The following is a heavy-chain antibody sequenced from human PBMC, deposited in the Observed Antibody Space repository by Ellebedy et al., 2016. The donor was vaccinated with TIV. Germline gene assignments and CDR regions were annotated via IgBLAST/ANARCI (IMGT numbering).Heavy chain of an antibody. CDR1: GFTFNTYS. D-gene: IGHD1-26*01. CDR2: ISSSSDKV. Sequence: GESLKISXAASGFTFNTYSMNWVRQAPGKGLEWVAYISSSSDKVLYADSVRGRFTISRDNAKNSLYLQMNSLRDEDTAVYFCSRVRGRGSGDDYWGQGTLVAVSS. CDR3: SRVRGRGSGDDY. J-gene: IGHJ4*02. V-gene: IGHV3-48*02.